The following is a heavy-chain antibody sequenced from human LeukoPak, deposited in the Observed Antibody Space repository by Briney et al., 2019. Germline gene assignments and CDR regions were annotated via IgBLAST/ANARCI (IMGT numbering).Heavy chain of an antibody. Sequence: PGGSLRLSCAASGFTFSNYAMSWVRQAPGKGLEWVSAISGSGGSTYYADSVKGRFSISRDNSKNTLYLQMNSLRAVETAVYYCAKDLVVAATTLYFDYWGQGALVTVSS. CDR1: GFTFSNYA. D-gene: IGHD2-15*01. J-gene: IGHJ4*02. V-gene: IGHV3-23*01. CDR2: ISGSGGST. CDR3: AKDLVVAATTLYFDY.